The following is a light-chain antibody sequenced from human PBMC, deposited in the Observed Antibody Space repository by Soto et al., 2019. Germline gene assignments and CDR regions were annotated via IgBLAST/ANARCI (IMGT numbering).Light chain of an antibody. CDR3: SSYAGSIFYV. CDR1: SSDVGGYNY. Sequence: QSFLTQPPSASGSPGQSVTISCTGTSSDVGGYNYVSWYQQHPGKAPKLMIYEVSKRPSGVPDRFSGSKSGNTASLTVSGLQAEDEADYDCSSYAGSIFYVFGTGTKVNVL. V-gene: IGLV2-8*01. J-gene: IGLJ1*01. CDR2: EVS.